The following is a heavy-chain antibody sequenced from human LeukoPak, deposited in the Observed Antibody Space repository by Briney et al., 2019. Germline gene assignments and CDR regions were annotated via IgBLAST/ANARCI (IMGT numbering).Heavy chain of an antibody. Sequence: ASVKVSCKASGYTFTGYYMHWVRQAPGQGLEWMGWINPNSGGTNYAQKFQGRVTMTRDTSISTAYMELSRLRSDDTAVYYCARVLSERWLQLRAFDIWGQGTMVTVSS. V-gene: IGHV1-2*02. CDR1: GYTFTGYY. CDR3: ARVLSERWLQLRAFDI. J-gene: IGHJ3*02. D-gene: IGHD5-24*01. CDR2: INPNSGGT.